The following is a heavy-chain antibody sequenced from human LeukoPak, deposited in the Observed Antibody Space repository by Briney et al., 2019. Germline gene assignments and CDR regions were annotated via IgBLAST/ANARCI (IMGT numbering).Heavy chain of an antibody. Sequence: PSQTLSLTCTVSGGSISSGGYYWSWIRQHPGKGLEWIGYIYYSGSTYYNPSLKSRVTISVDTSKNQFSLKLSSVTAADTAVYYCARGGYCSSTSCKPTYNWFDPWGQGTLVTVSS. V-gene: IGHV4-31*03. CDR3: ARGGYCSSTSCKPTYNWFDP. D-gene: IGHD2-2*01. J-gene: IGHJ5*02. CDR2: IYYSGST. CDR1: GGSISSGGYY.